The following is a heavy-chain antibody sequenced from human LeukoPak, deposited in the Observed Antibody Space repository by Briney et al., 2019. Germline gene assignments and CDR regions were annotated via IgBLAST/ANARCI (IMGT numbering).Heavy chain of an antibody. V-gene: IGHV3-23*01. CDR1: GSTFSSYA. D-gene: IGHD3-22*01. Sequence: PGGSLRLSCAASGSTFSSYAMSWVRQAPGKGLEWVSAISGSGGSTYYADSVKGRFTISRDNSKNTLYLQMNSLRAEDTAVYYCAKGVVVITNPFDYWGQGTLVTVSS. CDR2: ISGSGGST. J-gene: IGHJ4*02. CDR3: AKGVVVITNPFDY.